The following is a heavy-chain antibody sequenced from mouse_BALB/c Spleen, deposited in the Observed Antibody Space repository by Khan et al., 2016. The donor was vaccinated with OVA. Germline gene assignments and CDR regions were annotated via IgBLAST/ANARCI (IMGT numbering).Heavy chain of an antibody. D-gene: IGHD2-1*01. CDR3: TRLGTNYSFDY. J-gene: IGHJ2*01. CDR1: GYTFTDYY. CDR2: IDPYYGDA. V-gene: IGHV1-42*01. Sequence: VQLQQSGPELVKPGASVKISCKASGYTFTDYYMNWVKQRPGKSLEWIGNIDPYYGDAHYNQKFKGKATLTVDRSSSTAYMQLKSLTSGDSADYYCTRLGTNYSFDYWGQGTTLTVAS.